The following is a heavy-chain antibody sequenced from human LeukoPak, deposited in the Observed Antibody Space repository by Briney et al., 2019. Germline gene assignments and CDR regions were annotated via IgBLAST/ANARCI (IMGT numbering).Heavy chain of an antibody. CDR1: GFSLSTSGVG. J-gene: IGHJ5*02. V-gene: IGHV2-5*01. CDR2: IYWNDDK. CDR3: AYRREDIVVVVAADNWFDP. D-gene: IGHD2-15*01. Sequence: SGPTLVNPTQTLTLTCTCSGFSLSTSGVGVGWIRQPPGKALEWLALIYWNDDKRYSPSLKSRLTITKDTSKNQVVLTMTNMDPVGTATYYCAYRREDIVVVVAADNWFDPWGQGTLVTVSS.